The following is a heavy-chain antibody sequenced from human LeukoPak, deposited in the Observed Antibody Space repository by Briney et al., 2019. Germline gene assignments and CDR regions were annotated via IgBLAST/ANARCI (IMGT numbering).Heavy chain of an antibody. CDR2: IKQDGSEK. J-gene: IGHJ6*03. Sequence: GESLRLSCAASGFTFRNFWMSWVRQAPGKGLEWVANIKQDGSEKYYVESVKGRFTISRDNAKNSLYLQMNSLRAEDTAVYYCARETKESYYYGSGSLMDVWGKGTTVTVSS. V-gene: IGHV3-7*01. CDR3: ARETKESYYYGSGSLMDV. D-gene: IGHD3-10*01. CDR1: GFTFRNFW.